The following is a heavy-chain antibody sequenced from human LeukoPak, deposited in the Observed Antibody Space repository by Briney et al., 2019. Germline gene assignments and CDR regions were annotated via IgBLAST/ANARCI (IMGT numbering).Heavy chain of an antibody. V-gene: IGHV1-18*01. D-gene: IGHD2-2*01. J-gene: IGHJ4*02. CDR3: ARDGTSTDDC. CDR1: GYTFSNFG. CDR2: ISGNNDNP. Sequence: ASVKVSCKASGYTFSNFGISCVRQAPGQGLEWMGWISGNNDNPNYGQKFQGRFTVTTDSSTSTAYMELRNLRSDDTAVYYCARDGTSTDDCWGQGTLVTVSS.